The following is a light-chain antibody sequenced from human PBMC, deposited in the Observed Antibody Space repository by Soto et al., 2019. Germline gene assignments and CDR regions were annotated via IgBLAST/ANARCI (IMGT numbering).Light chain of an antibody. V-gene: IGLV2-8*01. Sequence: QSVLTQTPSAXGSPRRSVTFSCTGTSSDIVDYNYVSWYQQHPGKAPKLMIYEVTKRPSGVPDRFSGSKSGNTASLTVSGIQADDEADYYCSSYAGNNNYVFGTRTKVPVL. J-gene: IGLJ1*01. CDR3: SSYAGNNNYV. CDR1: SSDIVDYNY. CDR2: EVT.